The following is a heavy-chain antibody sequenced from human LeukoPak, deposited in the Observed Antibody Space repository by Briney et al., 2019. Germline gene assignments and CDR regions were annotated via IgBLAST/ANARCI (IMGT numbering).Heavy chain of an antibody. Sequence: SVTVSCMASGYTFTSCGISWVRQAPGQGLEWMGWISAYNGNTNYAQKLQGRVTMTTDTSTSTAYMELRSLRSDDTAVYYCARLGCSSTSCKFDHWGQGTLVTVSS. J-gene: IGHJ5*02. CDR3: ARLGCSSTSCKFDH. CDR2: ISAYNGNT. V-gene: IGHV1-18*01. D-gene: IGHD2-2*01. CDR1: GYTFTSCG.